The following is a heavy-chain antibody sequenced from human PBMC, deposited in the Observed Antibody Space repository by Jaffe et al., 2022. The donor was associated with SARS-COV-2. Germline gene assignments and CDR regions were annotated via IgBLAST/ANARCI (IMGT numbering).Heavy chain of an antibody. D-gene: IGHD1-26*01. Sequence: EVQLVESGGGVVRPGGSLRLSCAASGFTFDDYGMSWARQAPGKGLEWVSGINWNGVITHYGDSVKGRFSISRDNAKNSLSLQMNSLRAEDTALYYCARVAASGRYCELDYWGQGTLVTVSS. CDR1: GFTFDDYG. CDR2: INWNGVIT. CDR3: ARVAASGRYCELDY. V-gene: IGHV3-20*04. J-gene: IGHJ4*02.